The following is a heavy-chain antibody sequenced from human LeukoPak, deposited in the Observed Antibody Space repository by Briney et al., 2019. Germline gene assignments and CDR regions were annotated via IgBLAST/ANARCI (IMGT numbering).Heavy chain of an antibody. Sequence: AGGSLRLSCGASGFTFTSSAMSWVRQAPGKGLEWVSAINLSGLRTYYADSVKGRFTISRDSPKNTLYLQMHSLRDADTAVYYCARDGTGGWPFDYWGQGTLVTVSS. CDR3: ARDGTGGWPFDY. CDR2: INLSGLRT. V-gene: IGHV3-23*01. CDR1: GFTFTSSA. D-gene: IGHD6-19*01. J-gene: IGHJ4*02.